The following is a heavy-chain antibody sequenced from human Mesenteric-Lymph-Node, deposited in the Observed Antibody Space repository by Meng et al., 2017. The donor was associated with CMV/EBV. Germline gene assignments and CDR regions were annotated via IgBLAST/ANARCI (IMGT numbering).Heavy chain of an antibody. D-gene: IGHD3-3*01. CDR3: ARDRGVVSDAFDI. CDR2: IYYSGST. Sequence: SETLSLTCTVSGGSVSSGSYYWSWIRQPPGKGREWIGYIYYSGSTNYNPSLKSRVTISVDTSKNQFSLKLSSVTAADTAVYYCARDRGVVSDAFDIWGQGTMVTVSS. CDR1: GGSVSSGSYY. V-gene: IGHV4-61*01. J-gene: IGHJ3*02.